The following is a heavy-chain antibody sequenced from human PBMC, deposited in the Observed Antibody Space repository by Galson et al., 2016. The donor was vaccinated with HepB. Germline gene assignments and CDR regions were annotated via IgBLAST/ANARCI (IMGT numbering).Heavy chain of an antibody. J-gene: IGHJ5*01. CDR2: IYSDGST. CDR3: ARDAFLNDSYKAWFDS. V-gene: IGHV3-53*01. D-gene: IGHD3-9*01. Sequence: SLRLSCAVSGFTASSNYMSWVRQAPGKGLEWVSVIYSDGSTYYADSVKGRFTISRDNAKNSLYLQLNTLRDEDTAVYCCARDAFLNDSYKAWFDSWGQGTLVTVSS. CDR1: GFTASSNY.